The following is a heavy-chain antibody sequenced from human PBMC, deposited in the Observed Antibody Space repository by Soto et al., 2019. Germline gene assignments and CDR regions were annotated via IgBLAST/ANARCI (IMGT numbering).Heavy chain of an antibody. CDR2: ISDSGGRT. CDR1: GFTFNIYA. J-gene: IGHJ4*02. V-gene: IGHV3-23*01. Sequence: EVQLLESGGGLVQPGESLRLSCAASGFTFNIYAMSWVRQAPGKGLEWVSGISDSGGRTYYADSVKGRFTNYRDNSKNTLYLQMNSLRAEDTAIYYCAKDAPRWDWGQGTLVTVSS. CDR3: AKDAPRWD.